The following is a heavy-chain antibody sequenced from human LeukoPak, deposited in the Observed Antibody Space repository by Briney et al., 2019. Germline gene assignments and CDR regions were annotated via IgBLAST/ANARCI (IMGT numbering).Heavy chain of an antibody. D-gene: IGHD1-14*01. V-gene: IGHV3-23*01. Sequence: GGSLRLSCAASGFTFSSYAMSWVRQAPGKGLEWVSAISGSGGSTYYADSVKGRFTISRDNSKNTLYLQMNSLRAEDTAVYYCERGHRFNRSYLDYWGQRTLVTVSS. CDR1: GFTFSSYA. J-gene: IGHJ4*02. CDR2: ISGSGGST. CDR3: ERGHRFNRSYLDY.